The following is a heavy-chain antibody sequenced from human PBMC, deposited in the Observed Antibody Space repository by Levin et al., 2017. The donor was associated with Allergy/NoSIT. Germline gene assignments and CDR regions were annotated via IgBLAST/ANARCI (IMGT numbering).Heavy chain of an antibody. D-gene: IGHD2-21*02. J-gene: IGHJ5*02. CDR3: ARTLFCGADCSGGGWFDP. CDR2: RGSA. CDR1: GGSVSSYY. Sequence: TSETLSLTCTVSGGSVSSYYWSWIRQPPGKGLEWIGRGSAYDNPSLKSRVTISVDTSKNQLSLKLSSVTAADTAVYYCARTLFCGADCSGGGWFDPWGQGTLVTVSS. V-gene: IGHV4-59*02.